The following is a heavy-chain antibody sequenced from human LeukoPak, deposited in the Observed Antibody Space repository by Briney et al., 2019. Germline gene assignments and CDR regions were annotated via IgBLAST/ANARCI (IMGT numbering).Heavy chain of an antibody. D-gene: IGHD6-19*01. J-gene: IGHJ4*02. CDR2: VSWNRDYI. CDR3: AATSGWNDSYFDY. Sequence: GRSLRLSCAVSAFIFEDYTLHWVRQVPGRGLEWVAGVSWNRDYINYGDSVKGRFTATRDDAKNSFHLQMNSLRIEDTAVYYCAATSGWNDSYFDYWGQVTLVTVSA. V-gene: IGHV3-9*01. CDR1: AFIFEDYT.